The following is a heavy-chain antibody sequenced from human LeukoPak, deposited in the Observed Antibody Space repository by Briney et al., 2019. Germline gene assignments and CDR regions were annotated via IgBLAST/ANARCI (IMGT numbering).Heavy chain of an antibody. CDR2: IIPTFGTA. CDR1: GGTFSSYA. CDR3: ARGFKGAPNSWFDP. V-gene: IGHV1-69*05. Sequence: GASVKVSCKASGGTFSSYAISWVRQAPGQGLEWMGGIIPTFGTANYAQKFQGRVTITTDESTSTAYMELSSLRSEDTAVYYCARGFKGAPNSWFDPWGQGTLVTVSS. D-gene: IGHD1-26*01. J-gene: IGHJ5*02.